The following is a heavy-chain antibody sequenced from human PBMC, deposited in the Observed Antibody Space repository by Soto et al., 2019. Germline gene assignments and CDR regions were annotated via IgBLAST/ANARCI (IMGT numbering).Heavy chain of an antibody. CDR1: GGSFSGYY. Sequence: SETLSLTCAVYGGSFSGYYCSWIRQPPGKGLEWIGEINHSGSTNYNPSLKSRVTISVDTSKNQFSLKLSSVTAADTAVYYCARGIPGYSSSWYVSWGPGTRVTVSS. V-gene: IGHV4-34*01. CDR3: ARGIPGYSSSWYVS. CDR2: INHSGST. D-gene: IGHD6-13*01. J-gene: IGHJ5*02.